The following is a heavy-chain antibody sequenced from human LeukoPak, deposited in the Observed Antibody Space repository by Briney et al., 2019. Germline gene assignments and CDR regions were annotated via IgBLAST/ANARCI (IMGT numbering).Heavy chain of an antibody. Sequence: GGSLRLSCAVSGFTFSRYWIHWVRQAPGKGLVWVSYVNNDGTGTSYADSVKGRFTMSRDNAKSTLYLQMNSLRAEDTAVYYCARGGIGGATPDYWGQGALVTVSS. V-gene: IGHV3-74*01. CDR3: ARGGIGGATPDY. D-gene: IGHD1-26*01. J-gene: IGHJ4*02. CDR2: VNNDGTGT. CDR1: GFTFSRYW.